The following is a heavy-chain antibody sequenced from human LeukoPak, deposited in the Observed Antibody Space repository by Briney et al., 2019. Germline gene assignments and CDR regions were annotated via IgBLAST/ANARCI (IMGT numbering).Heavy chain of an antibody. J-gene: IGHJ4*02. CDR3: AKHSSRGYSGYGYVGDY. CDR2: ISWDGGST. CDR1: GFTFDDYT. D-gene: IGHD5-12*01. V-gene: IGHV3-43*01. Sequence: GGSLRLSCAASGFTFDDYTMHWVRQAPGKGLEWVSLISWDGGSTYYADSVKGRFTISRDNSKNSLYLQMNSLRTEDTALYYCAKHSSRGYSGYGYVGDYWGQGTLVTVSS.